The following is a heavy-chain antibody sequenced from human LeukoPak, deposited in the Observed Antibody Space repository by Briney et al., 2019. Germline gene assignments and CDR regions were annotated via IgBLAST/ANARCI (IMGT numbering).Heavy chain of an antibody. Sequence: GGSLRLSCAASGFTFSDYTMNWVRQAPGKGLEWVSSISSSSSFIYYADSVKGRFTISRDNAKNSLYLQMNSLRAEDTAVYYCARDHHIRILGVIKTYHYMDVWGKGTTVTVSS. CDR1: GFTFSDYT. V-gene: IGHV3-21*01. J-gene: IGHJ6*03. CDR3: ARDHHIRILGVIKTYHYMDV. D-gene: IGHD3-3*01. CDR2: ISSSSSFI.